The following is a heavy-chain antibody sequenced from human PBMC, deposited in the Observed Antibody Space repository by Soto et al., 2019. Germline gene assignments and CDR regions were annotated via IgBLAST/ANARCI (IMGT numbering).Heavy chain of an antibody. D-gene: IGHD2-15*01. CDR2: MNANSGNT. CDR3: ARDILFDY. J-gene: IGHJ4*02. V-gene: IGHV1-8*01. Sequence: GASVKVSCKASGYTFTSYEINWVRQATGQRFEYMGWMNANSGNTGYVKKFQGRVTITRDTSASTAYMELSSLRSEDTAVYYCARDILFDYWGQGTLVTVS. CDR1: GYTFTSYE.